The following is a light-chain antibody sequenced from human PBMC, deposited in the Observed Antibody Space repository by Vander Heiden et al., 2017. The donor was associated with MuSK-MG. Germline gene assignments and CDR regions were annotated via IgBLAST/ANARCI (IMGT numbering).Light chain of an antibody. CDR2: WAS. V-gene: IGKV4-1*01. Sequence: DIVMTQSPPSLAVSLGERATLNCKSSQSILSSSNNKYSLAWYQHKPGQPPKLLISWASTRESGVPDRFSGSGYGTDFTLTISSRQAEDVAVYVCQQYDSNPPLTFGGGTKVEIK. CDR3: QQYDSNPPLT. CDR1: QSILSSSNNKYS. J-gene: IGKJ4*01.